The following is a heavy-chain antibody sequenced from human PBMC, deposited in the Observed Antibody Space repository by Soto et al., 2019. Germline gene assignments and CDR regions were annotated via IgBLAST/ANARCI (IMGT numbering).Heavy chain of an antibody. Sequence: SGPTLVNPTQTLTLTCTFSGFSLSTSGMCVSWIRQPPGKALEWLALIDWDDDKYYSTSLKTRLTISKDTSKNQVVLTMTNMDPVDTATYYCARDRFIVGATTDYYYYGMDVWGQGTTVTVSS. J-gene: IGHJ6*02. CDR1: GFSLSTSGMC. CDR2: IDWDDDK. CDR3: ARDRFIVGATTDYYYYGMDV. V-gene: IGHV2-70*01. D-gene: IGHD1-26*01.